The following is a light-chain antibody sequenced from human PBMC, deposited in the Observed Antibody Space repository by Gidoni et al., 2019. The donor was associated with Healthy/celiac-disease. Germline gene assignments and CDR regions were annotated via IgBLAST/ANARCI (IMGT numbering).Light chain of an antibody. J-gene: IGKJ1*01. CDR1: QSVSSSY. CDR2: GAS. CDR3: QQYGSSLTWT. V-gene: IGKV3-20*01. Sequence: EIVLTQPPGTLSLSPGERATLSCRASQSVSSSYLAWYQQKPGQAPRLLIYGASSRATGIPDRFSASGSGTDFTLTISRLEPEDFAVYYCQQYGSSLTWTFGQGTKVEIK.